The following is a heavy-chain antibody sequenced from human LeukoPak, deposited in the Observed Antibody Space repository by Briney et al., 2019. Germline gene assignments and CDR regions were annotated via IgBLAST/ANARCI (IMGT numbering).Heavy chain of an antibody. CDR1: GYTFTSYG. Sequence: ASVKVSCKASGYTFTSYGISWVRQAPGQGLEWMGWISAYYGNTNYAQKLQGRVTMTTDTSTSTAYMELRSLRSDDTAVYYCARAITIFGVVNKFDYWGQGTLVTVSS. D-gene: IGHD3-3*01. CDR2: ISAYYGNT. V-gene: IGHV1-18*01. CDR3: ARAITIFGVVNKFDY. J-gene: IGHJ4*02.